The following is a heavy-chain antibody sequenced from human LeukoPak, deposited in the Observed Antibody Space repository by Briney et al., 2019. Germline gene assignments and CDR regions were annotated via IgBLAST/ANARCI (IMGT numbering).Heavy chain of an antibody. CDR1: GFTFSNAW. CDR3: ATSPGFWSESPFDY. Sequence: GGSLRLSCAASGFTFSNAWMSWVRQAPGKGLEWVGRIKSKTDGGTTDYAAPVKGRFTISRDDSKNTVYLQMNSLNTEDTAVYYCATSPGFWSESPFDYWGQGTLVTVSS. J-gene: IGHJ4*02. D-gene: IGHD3-3*01. CDR2: IKSKTDGGTT. V-gene: IGHV3-15*01.